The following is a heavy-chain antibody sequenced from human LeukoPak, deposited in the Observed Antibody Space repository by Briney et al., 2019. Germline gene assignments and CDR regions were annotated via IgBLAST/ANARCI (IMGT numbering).Heavy chain of an antibody. J-gene: IGHJ5*02. CDR2: ISGSGGTT. CDR3: ARDLDP. CDR1: GFTFSNYA. Sequence: GGSLRLSCAASGFTFSNYAMSWVRQAPGKGLDWVSAISGSGGTTYTADSVKGRFTISRDNAKNSLYLQMNSPRAEDTAVYYCARDLDPWGQGTLVTVSS. V-gene: IGHV3-23*01.